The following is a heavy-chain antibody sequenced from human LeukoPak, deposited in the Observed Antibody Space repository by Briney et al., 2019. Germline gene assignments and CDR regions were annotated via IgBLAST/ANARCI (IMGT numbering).Heavy chain of an antibody. Sequence: GGSLRLSCVASGFTFSNYAMNWVRQAPGKGLEWVSLSGSGGDIYYVDSVKGRFAISRDNSKNTLYLQMNSLSAEDAAVTSCSKARGANYQTYFFDYWGQGTLDTVS. D-gene: IGHD4/OR15-4a*01. J-gene: IGHJ4*02. CDR3: SKARGANYQTYFFDY. V-gene: IGHV3-23*01. CDR1: GFTFSNYA. CDR2: SGSGGDI.